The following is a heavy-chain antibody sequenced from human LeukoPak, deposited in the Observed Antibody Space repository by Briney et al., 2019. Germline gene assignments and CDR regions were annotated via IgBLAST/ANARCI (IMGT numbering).Heavy chain of an antibody. CDR1: GYTFTSYD. CDR3: ARAQTYYYDSSGPGSRDSDGMDV. CDR2: MNPNSGNT. J-gene: IGHJ6*02. V-gene: IGHV1-8*01. D-gene: IGHD3-22*01. Sequence: GASVKVSCKASGYTFTSYDINWVRQATGQGLEWMGWMNPNSGNTGYAQKFQGRVTMTRNNSISTAYMELSSLRSEDTAVYYCARAQTYYYDSSGPGSRDSDGMDVWGQGTTVTVSS.